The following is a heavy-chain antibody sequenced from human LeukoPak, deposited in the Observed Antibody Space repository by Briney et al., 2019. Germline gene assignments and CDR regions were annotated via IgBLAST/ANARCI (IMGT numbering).Heavy chain of an antibody. CDR2: IYYSGST. V-gene: IGHV4-39*07. CDR3: ARGLGRNTMVRGVICAFDI. J-gene: IGHJ3*02. CDR1: GGSISSSSYY. Sequence: SETLSLTCTVSGGSISSSSYYWGWIRQPPGEGLEWIGSIYYSGSTYYNPSLKSRVTISVDTSKNQFSLKLSSVTAADTAVYYCARGLGRNTMVRGVICAFDIWGQGTMVTVSS. D-gene: IGHD3-10*01.